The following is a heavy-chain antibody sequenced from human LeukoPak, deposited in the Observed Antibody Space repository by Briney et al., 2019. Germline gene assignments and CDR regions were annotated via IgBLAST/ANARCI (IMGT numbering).Heavy chain of an antibody. J-gene: IGHJ4*02. V-gene: IGHV4-39*01. D-gene: IGHD6-6*01. Sequence: SETLSLTCTVSGGSISSSSKYWGWLREPRGQGWEWIVSIDDSESNYDNPTLKSRVTVSVDTSKNQFSLKLSSVTAADTAVYYCARRVARSSSGFDYWGQGTLVTVSS. CDR2: IDDSESN. CDR1: GGSISSSSKY. CDR3: ARRVARSSSGFDY.